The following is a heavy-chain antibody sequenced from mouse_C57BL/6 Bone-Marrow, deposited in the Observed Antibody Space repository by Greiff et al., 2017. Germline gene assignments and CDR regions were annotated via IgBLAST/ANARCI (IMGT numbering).Heavy chain of an antibody. V-gene: IGHV1-64*01. D-gene: IGHD2-12*01. CDR1: GYTFTSYW. J-gene: IGHJ1*03. CDR3: ARGAYYRGYFDV. Sequence: QVQLQQPGAELVKPGASVKLSCKASGYTFTSYWMHWVKQRPGQGLEWIGMIHPNSGSTNYNEKFKSKATLTVDKSSSTAYMQLSSLTSEDSAVYCCARGAYYRGYFDVWGTGTTVTVSS. CDR2: IHPNSGST.